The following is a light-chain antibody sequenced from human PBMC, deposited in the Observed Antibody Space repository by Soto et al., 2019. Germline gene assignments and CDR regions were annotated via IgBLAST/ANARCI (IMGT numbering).Light chain of an antibody. Sequence: QSVLSQPPSVSAAPGQRVTIXXXXXXXXIGKYYVSWYQQVPGTAPRLLIYDNNQRPSGIPDRFSGSKSGTSATLAITGLQTGDEADYYCATWDGGLTPQGVFGTGTKLTVL. CDR3: ATWDGGLTPQGV. J-gene: IGLJ1*01. CDR2: DNN. CDR1: XXXIGKYY. V-gene: IGLV1-51*01.